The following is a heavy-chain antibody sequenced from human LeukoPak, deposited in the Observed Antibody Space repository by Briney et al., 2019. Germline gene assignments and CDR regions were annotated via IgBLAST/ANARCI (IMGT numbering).Heavy chain of an antibody. CDR1: GFIFSNYG. V-gene: IGHV3-33*06. Sequence: GGSLRLSCATSGFIFSNYGMNWVRQAPGKGLEWVAVIWNDGTIKDYAESVKGRFTVSRDNSKNTLYLQMDSLRAEDTAVYYCAKDESLSHYCEYWGQGAPVTVSS. CDR2: IWNDGTIK. J-gene: IGHJ4*02. CDR3: AKDESLSHYCEY.